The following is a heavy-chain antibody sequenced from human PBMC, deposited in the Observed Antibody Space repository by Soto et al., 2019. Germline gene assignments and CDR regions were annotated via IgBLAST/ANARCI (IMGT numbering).Heavy chain of an antibody. CDR1: GFTVSSNY. Sequence: EEQLVESGGGLVQPGGSLRLSCAASGFTVSSNYMSWVRQAPGKGLEWVSVIYSGGSTYYADSVKGRFTISRHNSKNTLYLQMNSLRAEDTAVYYCARDPGYCSGGSCYSWGQGTLVTVSS. CDR2: IYSGGST. CDR3: ARDPGYCSGGSCYS. D-gene: IGHD2-15*01. J-gene: IGHJ4*02. V-gene: IGHV3-53*04.